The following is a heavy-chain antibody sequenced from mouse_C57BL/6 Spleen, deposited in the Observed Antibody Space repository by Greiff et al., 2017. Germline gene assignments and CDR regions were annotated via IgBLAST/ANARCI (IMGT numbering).Heavy chain of an antibody. CDR2: IDPEDGDT. CDR3: TTRDFNPWFAY. J-gene: IGHJ3*01. V-gene: IGHV14-1*01. Sequence: EVQLQQSGAELVRPGASVKLSCTASGFNIKDYYMHWVKQRPEQGLEWIGRIDPEDGDTEYAPKFQGKATMTADTSSNTAYLQLSSLTSEDTAVYYCTTRDFNPWFAYWGQGTLVTVSA. CDR1: GFNIKDYY.